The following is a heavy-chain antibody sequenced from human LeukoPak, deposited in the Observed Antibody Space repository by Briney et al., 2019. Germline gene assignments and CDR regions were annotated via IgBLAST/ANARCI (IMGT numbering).Heavy chain of an antibody. CDR2: IYTSGST. D-gene: IGHD1-20*01. CDR1: GGSISSGSYY. V-gene: IGHV4-61*02. CDR3: ARGGITGTYSWFDP. Sequence: SQTLSLTCTVSGGSISSGSYYWSWIRQPAGKGLEWIGRIYTSGSTNYNPSLKSRVTISVDTSKNQFSLKLSSVTAADTAVYYCARGGITGTYSWFDPWGQGTLVTVSS. J-gene: IGHJ5*02.